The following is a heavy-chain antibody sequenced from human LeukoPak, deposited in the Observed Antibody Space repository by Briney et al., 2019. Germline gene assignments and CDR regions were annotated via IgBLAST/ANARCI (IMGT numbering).Heavy chain of an antibody. J-gene: IGHJ4*02. D-gene: IGHD6-13*01. Sequence: GGSLRLSCAASGFTFSSYGMHWVRQAPGKGLEWVVFIRYDGSNKYYADSVKGRFTISRDNSKNTLYLQMNSLRAEDTAVYYCAVNGIAAAGVDYWGQGTLVTVSS. CDR3: AVNGIAAAGVDY. CDR1: GFTFSSYG. V-gene: IGHV3-30*02. CDR2: IRYDGSNK.